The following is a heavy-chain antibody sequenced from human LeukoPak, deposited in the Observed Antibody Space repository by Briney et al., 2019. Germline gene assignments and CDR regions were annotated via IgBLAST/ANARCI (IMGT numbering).Heavy chain of an antibody. D-gene: IGHD2-2*01. J-gene: IGHJ4*02. CDR2: ISSSGSTI. CDR1: GFTVSSNY. V-gene: IGHV3-11*04. Sequence: GGSLRLSCAASGFTVSSNYMSWVRQAPGKGLEWVSYISSSGSTIYYADSVKGRFTISRDNAKNSLYLQMNSLRAEDTAVYYCARDWAEVVVPAAPGYWGQGTLVTVSS. CDR3: ARDWAEVVVPAAPGY.